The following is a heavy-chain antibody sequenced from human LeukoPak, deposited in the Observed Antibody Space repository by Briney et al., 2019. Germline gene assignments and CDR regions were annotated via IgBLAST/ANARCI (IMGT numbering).Heavy chain of an antibody. V-gene: IGHV4-39*01. CDR2: IYYSGST. Sequence: PSETLSLTCTVSGGSISSSSYYWGWIRQPPGKGLEWIGSIYYSGSTYYNPSLKSRVTISVGTSKNQFSLKLSSVTAADTAVYYCASRRFRDGYNYYFDYWGQGTLVTVSS. CDR3: ASRRFRDGYNYYFDY. D-gene: IGHD5-24*01. CDR1: GGSISSSSYY. J-gene: IGHJ4*02.